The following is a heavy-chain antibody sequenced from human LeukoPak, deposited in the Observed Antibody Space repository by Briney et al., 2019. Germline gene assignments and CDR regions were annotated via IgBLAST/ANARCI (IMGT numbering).Heavy chain of an antibody. CDR1: GYTFTSYD. Sequence: ASVKVSCKASGYTFTSYDINWVRQATGQGLEWMGWMNPNSGNTGYAQKFQGRVTMTRNTSISTAYMELSSLRSEDTAVYYCARVLGPGRFGELLHHHAFDIWGQGTMVTVSS. J-gene: IGHJ3*02. CDR2: MNPNSGNT. D-gene: IGHD3-10*01. V-gene: IGHV1-8*01. CDR3: ARVLGPGRFGELLHHHAFDI.